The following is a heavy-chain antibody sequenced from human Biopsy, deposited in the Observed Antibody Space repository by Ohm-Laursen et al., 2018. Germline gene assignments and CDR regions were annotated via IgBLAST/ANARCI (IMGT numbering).Heavy chain of an antibody. Sequence: SDTLSLTCAVSGVSINGGRYYWNWIRHHPGKGLEWIGNIFYSANTYYNPSLKSRVTISVDTSKNQFSLKLSSVTAADTAVYYCARLGSGDYLPTFFDFWGQGALVTVSS. CDR3: ARLGSGDYLPTFFDF. V-gene: IGHV4-31*11. CDR1: GVSINGGRYY. J-gene: IGHJ4*02. D-gene: IGHD2-15*01. CDR2: IFYSANT.